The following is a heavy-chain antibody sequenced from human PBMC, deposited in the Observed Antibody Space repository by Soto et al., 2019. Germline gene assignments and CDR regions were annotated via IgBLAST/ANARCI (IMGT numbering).Heavy chain of an antibody. V-gene: IGHV1-3*02. CDR2: SNAGNGNT. CDR3: ARGSGEGGYVFDY. D-gene: IGHD5-12*01. J-gene: IGHJ4*02. CDR1: GYTFTSYA. Sequence: ASVKVSCKASGYTFTSYAMHWVRQAPGQRLEWMGWSNAGNGNTKYSQEFQGRVTITRDTSASTAYMELSGLRSEDMAVYYCARGSGEGGYVFDYWGQGTLVTVSS.